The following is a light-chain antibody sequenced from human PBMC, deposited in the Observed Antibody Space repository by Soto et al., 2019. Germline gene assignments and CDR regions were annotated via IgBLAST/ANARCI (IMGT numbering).Light chain of an antibody. Sequence: EIVMTQSPATLSVSPGERATLSCRASQSVSSNLAWYRQKPGQAPRLLIYAASTRATGIPARFSGSGSGTEFTLTISSLQSEDFAVYYCQQYNNWPPRFTFGPGTKVEIK. CDR1: QSVSSN. J-gene: IGKJ3*01. CDR2: AAS. CDR3: QQYNNWPPRFT. V-gene: IGKV3-15*01.